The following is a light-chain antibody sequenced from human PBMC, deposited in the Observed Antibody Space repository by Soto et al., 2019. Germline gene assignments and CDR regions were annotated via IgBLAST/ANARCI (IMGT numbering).Light chain of an antibody. V-gene: IGKV3-20*01. CDR3: QQYYSYPHT. Sequence: EIVLTHSPGTLSLSPRKRATLSCRASQSISSSYLAWYQQRPGQAPRLLIYGASSRATGIPDRFSGSGSGTEFTLTISRLEPEDFAVYYCQQYYSYPHTFGQGTRLEIK. J-gene: IGKJ5*01. CDR2: GAS. CDR1: QSISSSY.